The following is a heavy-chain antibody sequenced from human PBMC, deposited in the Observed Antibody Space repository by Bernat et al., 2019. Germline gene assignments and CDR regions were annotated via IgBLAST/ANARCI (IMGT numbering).Heavy chain of an antibody. V-gene: IGHV4-38-2*02. D-gene: IGHD6-19*01. CDR2: VYHGSTT. J-gene: IGHJ4*02. Sequence: QVHLQESGPGLVKPSETLSLTCTVFGYSISSDYYWGWVRQSPGKGLEWIGSVYHGSTTYCNPSLKSRIIISADTSKNQFYLNLRSVTAADTAVYYCAKDRGHWLIDSWGQGTLVTVSS. CDR3: AKDRGHWLIDS. CDR1: GYSISSDYY.